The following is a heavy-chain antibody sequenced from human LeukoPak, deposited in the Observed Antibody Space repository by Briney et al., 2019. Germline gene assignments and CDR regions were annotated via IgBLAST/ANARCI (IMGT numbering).Heavy chain of an antibody. CDR3: ARDRGRNSFDY. CDR1: GLTFSASW. Sequence: PGGSLRLSCAVSGLTFSASWITWIRQAPGKGLEWVASMKPDGSESLYVDSVKGRFTISRDNSKNSLYLQLTSLRAEDTALYYCARDRGRNSFDYWGQGTLVSVSS. D-gene: IGHD1-14*01. J-gene: IGHJ4*02. CDR2: MKPDGSES. V-gene: IGHV3-7*01.